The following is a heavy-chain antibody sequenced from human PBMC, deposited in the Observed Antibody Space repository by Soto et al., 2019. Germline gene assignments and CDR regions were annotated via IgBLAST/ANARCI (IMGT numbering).Heavy chain of an antibody. D-gene: IGHD4-17*01. CDR3: ARAHDYGDYEGWFDP. J-gene: IGHJ5*02. V-gene: IGHV3-11*01. CDR2: ISGSGSHI. Sequence: QVQLVESGGGLVKPGGSLRLSCATSGFTFSDYYMTWIRQAPGKGLEWVSYISGSGSHIYYADSVKGRFTVSRDNAQKLLCLQMNSLRAEDTAVYYCARAHDYGDYEGWFDPWGQGTLVTVSS. CDR1: GFTFSDYY.